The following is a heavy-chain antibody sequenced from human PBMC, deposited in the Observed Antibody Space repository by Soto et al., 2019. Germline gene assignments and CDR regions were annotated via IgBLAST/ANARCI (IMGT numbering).Heavy chain of an antibody. CDR1: GGSFRSFY. J-gene: IGHJ6*02. V-gene: IGHV4-34*12. Sequence: QVHLQQWGAGLLKPSETLSLTCAVDGGSFRSFYWSWIRQPPGKGLEWIGEIIHSGSTNYNPSLERRVTIALDTSKNQFSLKVNAVIAADTAVYYCARVRKGVTTIRKYGMDVWVQGTTGTVSS. D-gene: IGHD4-17*01. CDR3: ARVRKGVTTIRKYGMDV. CDR2: IIHSGST.